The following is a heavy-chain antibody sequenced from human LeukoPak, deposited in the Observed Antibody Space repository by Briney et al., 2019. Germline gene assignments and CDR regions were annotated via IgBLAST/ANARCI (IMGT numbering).Heavy chain of an antibody. CDR3: ARVLVVPAAPDYYDGMIV. Sequence: GRSLRRSCAASGFTFSSYAMHRVRQAPGNGLEGVANISYDGSNKDYAYSVKGRITISRDNSKSTLYLQMNSLRAEDTAVYYCARVLVVPAAPDYYDGMIVWGEGTTFTVSS. CDR1: GFTFSSYA. CDR2: ISYDGSNK. D-gene: IGHD2-2*01. J-gene: IGHJ6*01. V-gene: IGHV3-30-3*01.